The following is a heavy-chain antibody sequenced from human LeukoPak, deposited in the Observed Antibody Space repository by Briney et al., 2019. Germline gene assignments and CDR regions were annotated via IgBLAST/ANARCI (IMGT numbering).Heavy chain of an antibody. CDR3: AKDSGSEESSIDY. CDR2: ISWDGGST. CDR1: GFTFDDYA. D-gene: IGHD2-15*01. V-gene: IGHV3-43D*03. Sequence: PGGSLRLSCAASGFTFDDYAMHWVRQAPGKGLEWVSLISWDGGSTYYADSVKGRFTISRDNSKNSLYLQMNSLRAEDTALYYCAKDSGSEESSIDYWGQGTLVTVSS. J-gene: IGHJ4*02.